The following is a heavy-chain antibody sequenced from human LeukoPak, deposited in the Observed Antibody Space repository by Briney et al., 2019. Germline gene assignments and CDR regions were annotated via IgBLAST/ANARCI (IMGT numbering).Heavy chain of an antibody. CDR2: IIPIFGTA. Sequence: SVKVSCKASGGTFSSYAISWVRQAPGQGLEWMGGIIPIFGTANYAQKFQGRVTMTRDTSTSTVYMELSSLRSEDTAVYYCARERPTIAARSSNWFDPWGQGALVTVSS. V-gene: IGHV1-69*05. J-gene: IGHJ5*02. D-gene: IGHD6-6*01. CDR3: ARERPTIAARSSNWFDP. CDR1: GGTFSSYA.